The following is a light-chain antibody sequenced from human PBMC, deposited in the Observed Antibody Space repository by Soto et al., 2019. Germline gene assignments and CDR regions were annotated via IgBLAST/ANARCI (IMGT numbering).Light chain of an antibody. V-gene: IGKV3-20*01. J-gene: IGKJ1*01. CDR2: GVS. CDR3: QLYGTSRA. Sequence: ETVLTQSPGTLSLSPGERATLSCRASQSLGSDYLAWYQQKPDQAPRLLIYGVSSRATDIPDRFSGSGSGTDFTLTISRLEQEDFAVYYCQLYGTSRAFGQGTKV. CDR1: QSLGSDY.